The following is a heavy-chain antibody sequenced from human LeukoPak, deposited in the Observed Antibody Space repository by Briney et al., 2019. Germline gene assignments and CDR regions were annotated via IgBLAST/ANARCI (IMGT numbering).Heavy chain of an antibody. CDR3: VRERLGAKKRVVNYDFDL. Sequence: GGSLRLSCAASGFTFSTYDMHWVRQVTGKGLEWVSAIGTAGDTYYTDSVKGRFTISRDNAKNSLYLQMTSLSAGDTAVCYCVRERLGAKKRVVNYDFDLWGRGNLVTVSS. CDR1: GFTFSTYD. V-gene: IGHV3-13*01. D-gene: IGHD3-16*01. CDR2: IGTAGDT. J-gene: IGHJ2*01.